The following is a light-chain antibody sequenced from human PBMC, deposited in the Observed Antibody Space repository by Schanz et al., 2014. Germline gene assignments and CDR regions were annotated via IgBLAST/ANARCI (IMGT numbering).Light chain of an antibody. CDR1: QSIFSNSINKNY. J-gene: IGKJ4*01. V-gene: IGKV4-1*01. CDR2: WAT. Sequence: DIVVPQSPDSLAVSLGERATLTCKSSQSIFSNSINKNYLSWYQQRPGQPPKLLIYWATIRESGVPDRFSGSASGTDFSLTISSLQAEDVAVYFCQQYYSLPFTFGGGTKVEVK. CDR3: QQYYSLPFT.